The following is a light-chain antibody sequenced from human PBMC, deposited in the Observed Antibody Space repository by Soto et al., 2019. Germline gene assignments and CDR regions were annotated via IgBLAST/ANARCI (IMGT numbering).Light chain of an antibody. CDR2: SAS. CDR1: QSIRSW. J-gene: IGKJ2*01. CDR3: QQSYSTPLYT. V-gene: IGKV1-5*01. Sequence: DIQMTQSPSTLSASVGDRVTITCRASQSIRSWLAWYQQIPGKAPKLLIYSASSLEGGVPSRFSGSGSGTEFTLTISGLQPDDFATYYCQQSYSTPLYTFGQGTKLEIK.